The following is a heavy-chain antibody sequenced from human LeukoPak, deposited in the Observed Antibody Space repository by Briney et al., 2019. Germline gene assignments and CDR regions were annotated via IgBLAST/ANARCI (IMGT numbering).Heavy chain of an antibody. CDR3: ATGTTGTTVDY. CDR2: INTDGSST. V-gene: IGHV3-74*01. D-gene: IGHD1-1*01. J-gene: IGHJ4*02. Sequence: GGSLRLSCAASGFTFSSYWMHWVRQAPGKGLVWVSRINTDGSSTSYADSVKGRSTISRDNAKNTLYLQMNSLRAEDTAVYYCATGTTGTTVDYWGQGTLVTVSS. CDR1: GFTFSSYW.